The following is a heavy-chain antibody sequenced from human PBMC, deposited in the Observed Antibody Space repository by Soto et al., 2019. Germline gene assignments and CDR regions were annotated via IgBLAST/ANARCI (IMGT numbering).Heavy chain of an antibody. CDR2: INHSGST. D-gene: IGHD3-10*01. J-gene: IGHJ6*04. Sequence: SETLSLTCAVYGGSFSGYYWSWIRQPPGKGLEWIGEINHSGSTNYNPSLKSRVTISVDTSKNQFSLKLSSVTAADKAVYYCARGLGYYGSGSYYRTYYYGMDVWGKGTTVTVSS. CDR3: ARGLGYYGSGSYYRTYYYGMDV. CDR1: GGSFSGYY. V-gene: IGHV4-34*01.